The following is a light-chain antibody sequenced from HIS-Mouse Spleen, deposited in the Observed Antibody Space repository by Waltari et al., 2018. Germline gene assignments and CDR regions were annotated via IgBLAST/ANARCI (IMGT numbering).Light chain of an antibody. CDR2: EVR. V-gene: IGLV2-14*01. CDR1: SSDVGGYNH. CDR3: SSYASSSPYVV. Sequence: QSALTHPPSVSPPPGQPRTTSRTGPSSDVGGYNHVSWYQQHPGKAPKLMIYEVRNRPSGVSNRFSGSKSGNTASLTISGLQAEDEADYYCSSYASSSPYVVFGGGTKLTVL. J-gene: IGLJ2*01.